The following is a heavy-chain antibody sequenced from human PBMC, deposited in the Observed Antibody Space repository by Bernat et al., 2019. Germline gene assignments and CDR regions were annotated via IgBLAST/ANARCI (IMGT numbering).Heavy chain of an antibody. CDR2: ISDDGSNK. V-gene: IGHV3-30-3*01. CDR3: AKGSCSGSYCADAFDI. D-gene: IGHD1-26*01. Sequence: QVQLVESGGGVVQPGRSLRLSCVASGFNFSSYAVHWVRQAPGKGLEWVAVISDDGSNKYYADSVKGRFTISRDNSKNTLYLQMNSLRSEDTALYYCAKGSCSGSYCADAFDIWGQGTMVTVSS. CDR1: GFNFSSYA. J-gene: IGHJ3*02.